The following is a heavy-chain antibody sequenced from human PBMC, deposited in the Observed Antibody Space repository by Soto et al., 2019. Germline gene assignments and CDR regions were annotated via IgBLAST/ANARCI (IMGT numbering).Heavy chain of an antibody. V-gene: IGHV1-2*02. D-gene: IGHD5-18*01. CDR2: INPNSGGT. Sequence: ASVKVSCKASGYTFTGSYMHWVRQAPGQGLEWMRWINPNSGGTNYAQKFQGRVAMTRDTSISTAYMELSRLRSDDTAVYYCARDPDTAMDYYYYGMDVWGQGTTVTVSS. CDR3: ARDPDTAMDYYYYGMDV. CDR1: GYTFTGSY. J-gene: IGHJ6*02.